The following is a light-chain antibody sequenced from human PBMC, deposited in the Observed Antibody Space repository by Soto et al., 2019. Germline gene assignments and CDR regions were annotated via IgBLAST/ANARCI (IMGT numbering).Light chain of an antibody. CDR3: QQYGSSPRR. V-gene: IGKV3-20*01. J-gene: IGKJ1*01. Sequence: EIVLTQSPGTLSLSPGERATLSCRASQSVSSSYLAWYQQKPGQAPRLLIYGASSRATGIPDRFSGSGSGTDFTLTISRLEPEDFAVYYSQQYGSSPRRCGQGTKVEIK. CDR2: GAS. CDR1: QSVSSSY.